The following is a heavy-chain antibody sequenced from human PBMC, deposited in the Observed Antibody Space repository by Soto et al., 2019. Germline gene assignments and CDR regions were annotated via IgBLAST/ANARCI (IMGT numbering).Heavy chain of an antibody. V-gene: IGHV3-23*01. CDR3: AKDQGVATMVRGVISWFDP. CDR1: GFTFSSYA. Sequence: SLRLSCAASGFTFSSYAMSWVRQAPGKGLEWVSAISGSGGSTYYADSVKGRFTISRDNSKNTLYLQMNSLRAEDTAVYYCAKDQGVATMVRGVISWFDPWGQGTLVTVSS. CDR2: ISGSGGST. D-gene: IGHD3-10*01. J-gene: IGHJ5*02.